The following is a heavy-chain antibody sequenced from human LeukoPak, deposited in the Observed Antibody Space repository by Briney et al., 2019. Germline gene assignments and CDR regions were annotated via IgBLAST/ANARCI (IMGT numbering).Heavy chain of an antibody. J-gene: IGHJ4*02. Sequence: GGSLRLSCVASGFIFSSYGMHWVRQAPGKGLEWVAVIWYDGTNKYYGDSVKGRFTISRDNSKNTLYLQINRLKVEDTAVYYCARDKIYDFWSGHNFDYWGQGTLVTVSS. CDR2: IWYDGTNK. V-gene: IGHV3-33*01. CDR3: ARDKIYDFWSGHNFDY. CDR1: GFIFSSYG. D-gene: IGHD3-3*01.